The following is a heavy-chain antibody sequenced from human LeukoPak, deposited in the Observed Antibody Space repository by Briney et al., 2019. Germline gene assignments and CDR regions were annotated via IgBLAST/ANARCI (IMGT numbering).Heavy chain of an antibody. D-gene: IGHD1-26*01. V-gene: IGHV3-7*05. J-gene: IGHJ4*02. CDR1: GFTFSRYW. CDR3: ARDSEWGLLRSDY. CDR2: IKQDGTEK. Sequence: PRGSLRLSCAASGFTFSRYWMTWVRQAPGKGLEWVANIKQDGTEKYYVDSVKGRFTISRDNAKNSLYLQMNSLRAEDTAVYYCARDSEWGLLRSDYWGQGTLVTVSS.